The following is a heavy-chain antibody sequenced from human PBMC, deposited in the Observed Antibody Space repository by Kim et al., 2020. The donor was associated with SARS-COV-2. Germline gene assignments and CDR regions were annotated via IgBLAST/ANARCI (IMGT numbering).Heavy chain of an antibody. CDR1: GGSFSSYA. V-gene: IGHV1-69*13. J-gene: IGHJ4*02. CDR3: ARNGYYGSGSYLDY. Sequence: SVKVSCKASGGSFSSYAISWVRQAPGQGLEWMGGIIPIFGTANYAQKFQGRVTITADESTSTAYMELSSLRSEDTAVYYCARNGYYGSGSYLDYWGQGTLVTVSS. D-gene: IGHD3-10*01. CDR2: IIPIFGTA.